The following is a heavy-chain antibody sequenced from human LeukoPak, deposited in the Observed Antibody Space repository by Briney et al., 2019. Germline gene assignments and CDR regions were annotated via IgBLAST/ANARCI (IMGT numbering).Heavy chain of an antibody. J-gene: IGHJ3*02. V-gene: IGHV4-59*08. CDR2: IYNSGST. CDR3: ARSAIDAFDI. D-gene: IGHD6-25*01. CDR1: GGSISSYY. Sequence: PSETLSLTCTVSGGSISSYYWSWIRQPPGKGLECIGYIYNSGSTNYNPSLKSRVSISVDTSKNQFSLRLSSVTAADTAVYYCARSAIDAFDIWGQGTMVTVSS.